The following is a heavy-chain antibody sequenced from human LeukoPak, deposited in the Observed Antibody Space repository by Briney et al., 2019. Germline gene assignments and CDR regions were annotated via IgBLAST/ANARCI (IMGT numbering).Heavy chain of an antibody. Sequence: ASVKVSCKTSGYTFIGYYMYWVRQAPGQGLEWMGLINPNNGDTKYAQKFQGRVTMTRDTSINTAYMELSRLTSDDTAVYYCAVNGVVIYTGFDHWGQGTLVTVSS. CDR1: GYTFIGYY. CDR3: AVNGVVIYTGFDH. V-gene: IGHV1-2*06. D-gene: IGHD3-3*01. J-gene: IGHJ4*02. CDR2: INPNNGDT.